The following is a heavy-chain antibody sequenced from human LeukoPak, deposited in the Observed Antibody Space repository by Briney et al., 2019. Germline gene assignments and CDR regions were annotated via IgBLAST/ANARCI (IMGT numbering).Heavy chain of an antibody. J-gene: IGHJ4*02. CDR3: ARDRDTAMAVY. D-gene: IGHD5-18*01. Sequence: GASVKVSRKASGGTFSSYAISWVRQAPGQGLEWMGGIIPIFGTANYAQKFQGRVTITADKSTSTAYMELSSLRSEDTAVYYCARDRDTAMAVYWGQGTLVTVSS. CDR2: IIPIFGTA. CDR1: GGTFSSYA. V-gene: IGHV1-69*06.